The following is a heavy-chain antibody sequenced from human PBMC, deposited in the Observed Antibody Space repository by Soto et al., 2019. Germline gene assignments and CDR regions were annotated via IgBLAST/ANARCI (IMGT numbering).Heavy chain of an antibody. CDR1: VFTFINYV. CDR2: ISGSGDST. J-gene: IGHJ4*02. Sequence: GWSLRLSCASSVFTFINYVMSWVRQAPGKGLEWVSGISGSGDSTDYADSVKGRFTVSRDNSKNMLTLQMNSLRADDTAVYYCAKDHNRYDSSGHYDYWGQGTLVTVSS. D-gene: IGHD3-22*01. V-gene: IGHV3-23*01. CDR3: AKDHNRYDSSGHYDY.